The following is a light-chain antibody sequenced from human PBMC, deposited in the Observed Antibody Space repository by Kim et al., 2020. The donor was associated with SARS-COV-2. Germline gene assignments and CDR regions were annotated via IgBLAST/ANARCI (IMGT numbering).Light chain of an antibody. CDR1: RGSIASNY. Sequence: GKTVTISCPRSRGSIASNYVQWYQPRPGSAPTTVIYEDNQRPSGVPDRFSGSIDSSSNSASLTISGLKTEDEADYYCQSYDSSTWVFGGGTQLTVL. V-gene: IGLV6-57*03. J-gene: IGLJ3*02. CDR3: QSYDSSTWV. CDR2: EDN.